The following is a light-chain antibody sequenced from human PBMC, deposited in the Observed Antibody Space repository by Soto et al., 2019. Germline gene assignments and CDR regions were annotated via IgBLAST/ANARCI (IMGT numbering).Light chain of an antibody. V-gene: IGLV2-14*01. CDR3: SSYTSSSTWV. CDR2: EVN. Sequence: QSVLTQPASVSGSPGQSIAISCTGTSSDVGTYNYVSWYQQHPGKAPKLMIYEVNNRPSGVSNRFSGSKSGNTASLTISGLQADDEADYYCSSYTSSSTWVFGGGTKLTVL. J-gene: IGLJ3*02. CDR1: SSDVGTYNY.